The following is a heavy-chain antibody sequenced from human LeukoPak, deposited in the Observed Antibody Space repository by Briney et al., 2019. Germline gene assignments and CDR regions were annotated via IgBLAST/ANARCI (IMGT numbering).Heavy chain of an antibody. D-gene: IGHD6-19*01. CDR3: AKDRSPGVAVAGTLDY. CDR2: IYSGGST. V-gene: IGHV3-53*05. J-gene: IGHJ4*02. CDR1: GFSVSSNY. Sequence: GGSLRLSCAASGFSVSSNYMSWVRQAPGKGLEWVSVIYSGGSTYYADSVKGRFTISRDSSKNTLFFQMNSLRAEDTAVYYCAKDRSPGVAVAGTLDYWGQGTLVTVSS.